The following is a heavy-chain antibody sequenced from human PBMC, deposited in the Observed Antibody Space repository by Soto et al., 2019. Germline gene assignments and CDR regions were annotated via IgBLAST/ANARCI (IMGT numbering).Heavy chain of an antibody. CDR2: INAGNGNT. CDR3: ARDQDTFGKAVFDS. J-gene: IGHJ4*02. CDR1: GYTFTSYA. D-gene: IGHD3-16*01. Sequence: ASVKASCKASGYTFTSYAMLWVRQAPGQRLEWMGWINAGNGNTKYSQKFQGRVTITRDTSASTAYMELSSLRSEDTAVYYCARDQDTFGKAVFDSWGQGTLVTVSS. V-gene: IGHV1-3*01.